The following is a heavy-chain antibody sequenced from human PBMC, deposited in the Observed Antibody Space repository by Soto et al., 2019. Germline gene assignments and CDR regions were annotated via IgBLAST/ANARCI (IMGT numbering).Heavy chain of an antibody. CDR1: GGSLSSSNW. Sequence: SETLSLTCAVSGGSLSSSNWWRWVRQPPGKGLEWIGEIYHSGSTNYNPSLKSRVTISVDKSKNQFSLKLSSVTAADTAVYYWARVAGDCNYVEDESRAYFDYWGQGTLVTVSS. CDR2: IYHSGST. V-gene: IGHV4-4*02. J-gene: IGHJ4*02. CDR3: ARVAGDCNYVEDESRAYFDY. D-gene: IGHD1-7*01.